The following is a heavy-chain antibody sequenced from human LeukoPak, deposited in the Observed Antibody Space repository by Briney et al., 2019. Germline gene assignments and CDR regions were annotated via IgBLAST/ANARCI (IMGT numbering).Heavy chain of an antibody. J-gene: IGHJ5*02. CDR3: ITDDYGYYIPEDGDWFDP. CDR2: SKSKTGGSTT. Sequence: WGSLRLSCAASRFTFTNAWMSWGRQAPGKGLEWVWRSKSKTGGSTTDYAAPVKGIFTISRDDSKHTLYLQMNSLKTEDTAVYYCITDDYGYYIPEDGDWFDPWGQGTLVTVSS. CDR1: RFTFTNAW. D-gene: IGHD4-17*01. V-gene: IGHV3-15*01.